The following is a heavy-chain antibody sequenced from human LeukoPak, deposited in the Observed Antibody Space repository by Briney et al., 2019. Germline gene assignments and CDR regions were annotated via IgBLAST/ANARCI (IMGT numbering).Heavy chain of an antibody. CDR2: IYPGDSDT. Sequence: GESLKISCKGSGYSFTSYWIGWVRQIPGKGLEWMGIIYPGDSDTRYSPSFQGQVTISADKSISTAYLQWSSLKASDTAMYYCARQTSDDSSGYYGPNWFDPWGQGTLVTVSS. D-gene: IGHD3-22*01. V-gene: IGHV5-51*01. CDR3: ARQTSDDSSGYYGPNWFDP. J-gene: IGHJ5*02. CDR1: GYSFTSYW.